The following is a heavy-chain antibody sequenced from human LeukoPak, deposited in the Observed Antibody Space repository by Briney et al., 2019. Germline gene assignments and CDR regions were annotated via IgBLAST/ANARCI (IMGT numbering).Heavy chain of an antibody. CDR2: VYHSGST. CDR3: ARDGAVAGTVLQH. D-gene: IGHD6-19*01. V-gene: IGHV4-4*02. J-gene: IGHJ1*01. CDR1: GGSISSSNW. Sequence: SETLSLTCAVSGGSISSSNWWSWVRQPPGKGLEWIGEVYHSGSTNYNPSLKSRVTISVDKSKNQFSLKLSSVTAADTAVYYCARDGAVAGTVLQHWGQGTLVTVSS.